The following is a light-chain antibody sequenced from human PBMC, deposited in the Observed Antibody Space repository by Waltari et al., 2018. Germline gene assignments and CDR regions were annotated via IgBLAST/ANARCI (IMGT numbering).Light chain of an antibody. J-gene: IGLJ3*02. CDR3: SSYTSSSTWV. CDR1: SSDVGSYNR. V-gene: IGLV2-18*02. CDR2: EVS. Sequence: QSALTQPPSVSGSPGQSVTISCTGTSSDVGSYNRVSWYQQPPGTAPKLMIYEVSNRPSGVPYRFSGSKSGNPASLTISGLQAEDEADYYCSSYTSSSTWVFGGGTKLTVL.